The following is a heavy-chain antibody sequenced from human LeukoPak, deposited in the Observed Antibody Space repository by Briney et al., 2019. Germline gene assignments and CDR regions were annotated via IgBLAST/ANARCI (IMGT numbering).Heavy chain of an antibody. CDR3: VGGGLVRGTLNSLSAFDI. J-gene: IGHJ3*02. D-gene: IGHD3-10*01. CDR1: GDSVSSNSGG. Sequence: SQTLSLTSAISGDSVSSNSGGWNWIRQSPSRGLEWLGRTYYRSEWHIDYADSVKSRITINPDTSKNQFCLQLKSVTPEDTAVSHCVGGGLVRGTLNSLSAFDIWGQGTMVTVSS. CDR2: TYYRSEWHI. V-gene: IGHV6-1*01.